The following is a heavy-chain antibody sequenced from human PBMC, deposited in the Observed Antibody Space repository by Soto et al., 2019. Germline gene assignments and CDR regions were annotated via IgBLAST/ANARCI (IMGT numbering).Heavy chain of an antibody. CDR3: ARMGMTTVTRHLFDP. J-gene: IGHJ5*02. CDR1: GFSLSNARMG. Sequence: QVTLKESGPVLVKPTETLTLTCTVSGFSLSNARMGVSWIRHPPGTALEWLAHIFSNDEKSSSTSLKSRLTISKDTSKCQVVLTMTNMDPVDTATYYCARMGMTTVTRHLFDPWGQGTLVTVSS. V-gene: IGHV2-26*01. CDR2: IFSNDEK. D-gene: IGHD4-4*01.